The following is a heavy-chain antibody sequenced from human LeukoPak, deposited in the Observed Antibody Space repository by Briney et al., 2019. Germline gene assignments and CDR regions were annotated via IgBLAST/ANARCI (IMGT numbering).Heavy chain of an antibody. CDR3: ARSGYNWNDVIFFDY. CDR2: ISSSSSSI. V-gene: IGHV3-21*01. D-gene: IGHD1-1*01. J-gene: IGHJ4*02. Sequence: GGSLRLSCAASGFTFSGYTMNWVRQAPGKGLEWVSSISSSSSSIYYAGSVKGRFTISRDNAKNSLYLRMNSLRAEDTAVYYCARSGYNWNDVIFFDYWGQGILVTVSS. CDR1: GFTFSGYT.